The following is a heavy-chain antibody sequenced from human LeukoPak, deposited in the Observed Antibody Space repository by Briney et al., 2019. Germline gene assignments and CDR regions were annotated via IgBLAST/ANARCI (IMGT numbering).Heavy chain of an antibody. CDR2: IYIGESA. V-gene: IGHV4-61*02. J-gene: IGHJ4*02. D-gene: IGHD2-2*01. CDR1: GDSISSGGYY. CDR3: ARSRERICSNPPCYVDLQAT. Sequence: SETLSLTCSVFGDSISSGGYYWTWIRQPAGKGLEWIGRIYIGESANYNYSLKSRVTILVDTSKTQFSLKLSSVTAADTAMYFCARSRERICSNPPCYVDLQATWGQGTLV.